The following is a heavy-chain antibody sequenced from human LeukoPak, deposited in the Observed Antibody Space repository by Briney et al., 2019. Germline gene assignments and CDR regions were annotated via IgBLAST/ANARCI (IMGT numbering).Heavy chain of an antibody. CDR1: GYTFTSYG. V-gene: IGHV1-8*02. Sequence: ASVKVSCKASGYTFTSYGISWVRQAPGQGLEWMGWMNPNSGNTGYAQQFQGRVTMTRDTSISTVYMELSSLRAEDTAVYYCARRVGGNGAAVGYYYYYMDVWGKGTTAT. D-gene: IGHD6-13*01. J-gene: IGHJ6*03. CDR3: ARRVGGNGAAVGYYYYYMDV. CDR2: MNPNSGNT.